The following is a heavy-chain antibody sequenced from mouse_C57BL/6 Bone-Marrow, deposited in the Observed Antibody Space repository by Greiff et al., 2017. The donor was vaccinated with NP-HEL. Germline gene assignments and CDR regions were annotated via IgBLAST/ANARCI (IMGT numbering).Heavy chain of an antibody. J-gene: IGHJ3*01. Sequence: EVQLVESGGDLVKPGGSLKLSCAASGFTFSSYGMSWVRQTPDKRLEWVATISSGGSYTYYPDSVKGRFTISRDNAKNTLYLQMSSLKSEDTAMSYCARPRQLRLPAWFAYWGQGTLVTVSA. CDR1: GFTFSSYG. V-gene: IGHV5-6*01. D-gene: IGHD3-2*02. CDR3: ARPRQLRLPAWFAY. CDR2: ISSGGSYT.